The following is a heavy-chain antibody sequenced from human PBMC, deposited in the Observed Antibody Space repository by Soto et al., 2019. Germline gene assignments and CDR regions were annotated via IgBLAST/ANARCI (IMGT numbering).Heavy chain of an antibody. D-gene: IGHD2-2*01. Sequence: GGSLRLSCAASGFTFSSYAMHWVRQAPGKGLEWVAVISYDGSNKYYADSVKGRFTISRDNSKNTLYLQMNSLRAEDTAVYYCARDWVPYQLLWGWFDPWGQGTLVTVSS. CDR1: GFTFSSYA. J-gene: IGHJ5*02. V-gene: IGHV3-30-3*01. CDR3: ARDWVPYQLLWGWFDP. CDR2: ISYDGSNK.